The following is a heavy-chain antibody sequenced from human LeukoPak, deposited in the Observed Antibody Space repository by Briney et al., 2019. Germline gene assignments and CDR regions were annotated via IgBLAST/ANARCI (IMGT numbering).Heavy chain of an antibody. Sequence: GGALRLSCAASGFTFSSYAMSWVRQAPGKGLEWVSAISGSGGSTYYADSVKGGFTISRDNSKNTLYLQMNSLRAEDTAVYYCAKDTNLSGWFGEGDYWGQGTLVTVSS. CDR1: GFTFSSYA. D-gene: IGHD3-10*01. V-gene: IGHV3-23*01. CDR3: AKDTNLSGWFGEGDY. J-gene: IGHJ4*02. CDR2: ISGSGGST.